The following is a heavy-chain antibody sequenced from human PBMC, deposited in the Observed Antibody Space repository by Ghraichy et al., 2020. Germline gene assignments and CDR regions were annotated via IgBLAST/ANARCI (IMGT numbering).Heavy chain of an antibody. D-gene: IGHD6-13*01. Sequence: GGSLRLSCAASGFTFADYAMHWVRQAPGKGLEWVSGISWNGGTIGYADSVKGRFTISRDNAKNSLYLQMNSLRAEDMALYYCAKSHSSSWYFLSYWGQGTLVTVSS. CDR1: GFTFADYA. J-gene: IGHJ4*02. V-gene: IGHV3-9*03. CDR3: AKSHSSSWYFLSY. CDR2: ISWNGGTI.